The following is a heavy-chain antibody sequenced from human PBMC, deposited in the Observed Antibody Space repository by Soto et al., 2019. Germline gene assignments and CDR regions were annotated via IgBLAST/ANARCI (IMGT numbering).Heavy chain of an antibody. CDR3: ARQPYSSSRYYYYYMDV. Sequence: QVQLQESGPGLVKPSETLSLTCTVSGGSISSYYWSWIRQPPGKGLEWIGYIYYSGSTNYNPSLMSRVTISVDTSKNQFSLKLSSVTAADTAVYYCARQPYSSSRYYYYYMDVWGKGTTVTVSS. D-gene: IGHD6-6*01. CDR2: IYYSGST. CDR1: GGSISSYY. J-gene: IGHJ6*03. V-gene: IGHV4-59*08.